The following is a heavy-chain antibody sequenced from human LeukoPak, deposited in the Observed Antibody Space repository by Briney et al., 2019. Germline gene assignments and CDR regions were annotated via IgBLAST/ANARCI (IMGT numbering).Heavy chain of an antibody. D-gene: IGHD2-2*03. CDR2: ISYGGSA. J-gene: IGHJ3*02. V-gene: IGHV4-39*01. CDR3: ASGYCSSTSCVPGAFDI. Sequence: SETLSLTCTVSGGSITSNHYYWGWIRQPPGKGLEWIGSISYGGSAHYNPSLKSRVTMSVDTSKNQFSLKLRSVTATDTAVYHCASGYCSSTSCVPGAFDIWGQGTMVTVSS. CDR1: GGSITSNHYY.